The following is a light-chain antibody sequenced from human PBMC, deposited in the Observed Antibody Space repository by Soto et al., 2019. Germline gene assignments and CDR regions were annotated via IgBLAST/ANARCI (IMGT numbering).Light chain of an antibody. CDR1: SSNIGAGYD. CDR3: QSYDSSLSGPV. Sequence: QSVLTQPPSVSGAPGQRVTISCTGSSSNIGAGYDVHWYQQLPGTAPKLLIYGNSNRPSGVPDRFSGSKSGTSASLAITGRQSEDEADYYCQSYDSSLSGPVFGAGTKVTVL. V-gene: IGLV1-40*01. J-gene: IGLJ2*01. CDR2: GNS.